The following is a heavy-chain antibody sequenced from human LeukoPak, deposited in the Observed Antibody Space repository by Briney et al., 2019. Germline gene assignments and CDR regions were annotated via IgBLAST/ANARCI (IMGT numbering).Heavy chain of an antibody. J-gene: IGHJ4*02. CDR1: GGSLRNYD. Sequence: SETLSLTCIESGGSLRNYDWTCVRPPAGKRLEWSGRIFTNGSIDCNPSLKSRVTMSVESPKLQVSIKVRSVTAVYSCVYYCARGDGYYIYWGQGTLVTVSS. D-gene: IGHD5-24*01. CDR3: ARGDGYYIY. V-gene: IGHV4-4*07. CDR2: IFTNGSI.